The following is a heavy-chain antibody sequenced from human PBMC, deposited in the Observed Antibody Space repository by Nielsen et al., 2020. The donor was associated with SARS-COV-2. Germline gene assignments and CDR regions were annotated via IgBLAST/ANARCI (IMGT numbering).Heavy chain of an antibody. CDR3: ARGYCSGGSCSLDYYGMDV. CDR2: ISYDGSNK. J-gene: IGHJ6*02. D-gene: IGHD2-15*01. V-gene: IGHV3-30*03. Sequence: GESLKISCAASGFTFSSYGMHWVRQAPGKGLEWVAVISYDGSNKYYADSVKGRFTISRDNSKNTLYLQMNSLRAEDTAVYYCARGYCSGGSCSLDYYGMDVWGQGTTVTASS. CDR1: GFTFSSYG.